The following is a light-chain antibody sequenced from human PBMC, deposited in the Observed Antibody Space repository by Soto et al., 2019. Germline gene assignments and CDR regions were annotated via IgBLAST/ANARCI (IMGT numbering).Light chain of an antibody. J-gene: IGLJ2*01. Sequence: QSVLTQPPSVSGTPGQRVSISCIGSSSNIGGGNDVHWYQQFPGAAPKLLIYANTNRPSGVPDRFSASKSGTSASLAITWLQDEDEADYFCQSYDKSLSDVVFGGGTKLTVL. CDR3: QSYDKSLSDVV. CDR1: SSNIGGGND. V-gene: IGLV1-40*01. CDR2: ANT.